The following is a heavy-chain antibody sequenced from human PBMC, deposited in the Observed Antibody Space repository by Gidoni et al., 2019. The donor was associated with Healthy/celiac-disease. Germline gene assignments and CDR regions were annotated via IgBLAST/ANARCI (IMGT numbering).Heavy chain of an antibody. Sequence: KLQGRVTMTTDTSTSTAYMELRSLRSDDTAVYYCARGRVIAAGGDYWGQGTLVTVSS. J-gene: IGHJ4*02. V-gene: IGHV1-18*01. CDR3: ARGRVIAAGGDY. D-gene: IGHD6-25*01.